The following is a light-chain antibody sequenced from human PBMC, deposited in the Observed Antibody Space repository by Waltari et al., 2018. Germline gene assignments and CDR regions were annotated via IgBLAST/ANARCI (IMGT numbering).Light chain of an antibody. J-gene: IGKJ1*01. V-gene: IGKV1-5*03. CDR1: QNIGSS. Sequence: DIQMTQSPSTLPASVGDSVTITCRASQNIGSSLVWYQQKPGKAPKLLIYEASSLQFRVQARFSCRGSGSEFTLTIASLQPDDFAAYYCQQYKTSPTWTFGQGTRVELK. CDR2: EAS. CDR3: QQYKTSPTWT.